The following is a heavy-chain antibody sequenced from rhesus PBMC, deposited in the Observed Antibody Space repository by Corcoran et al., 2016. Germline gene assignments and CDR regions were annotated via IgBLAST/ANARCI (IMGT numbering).Heavy chain of an antibody. Sequence: QVKLQQWGEGLVKPSETLSLTCAVYGGSISGYYWSWIRQPPGKGLEWIGNIDGNTANTNYHPSLKHRVTISKDTSKNRFSLKLSSVTAADTAVYYCARDWGGPINRFDVWGPGVLVTVSS. CDR2: IDGNTANT. CDR1: GGSISGYY. J-gene: IGHJ5-1*01. D-gene: IGHD3-34*01. CDR3: ARDWGGPINRFDV. V-gene: IGHV4-73*01.